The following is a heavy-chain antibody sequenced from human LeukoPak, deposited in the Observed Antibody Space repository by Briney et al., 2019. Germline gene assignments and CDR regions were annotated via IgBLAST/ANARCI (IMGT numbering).Heavy chain of an antibody. D-gene: IGHD6-13*01. J-gene: IGHJ4*02. V-gene: IGHV3-30*02. CDR2: TRYDGSNK. CDR3: ATDMRNSSWFPGGLES. CDR1: GFTFNISG. Sequence: GGSLRLSCAVSGFTFNISGMHWVRQTPGRGLEWVAFTRYDGSNKYYADSVKGRFTISRDNSKNTLYLQMNSLRAEDTAVYYCATDMRNSSWFPGGLESWGQGTLVTVSS.